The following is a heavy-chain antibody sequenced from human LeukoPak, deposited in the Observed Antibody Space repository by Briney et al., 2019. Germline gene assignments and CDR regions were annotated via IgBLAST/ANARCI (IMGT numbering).Heavy chain of an antibody. J-gene: IGHJ4*02. D-gene: IGHD2-2*01. Sequence: GGSLRLSCAASGFTFSSYWMSWVRQAPGKGLEWVDNIKQDGSEKYYVDSVKGRFTISRDNAKNTLYLQMNSLRAEDTAVYYCARVGDGGYCSSTSCHGGPSFDYWGQGTLVTVSS. CDR3: ARVGDGGYCSSTSCHGGPSFDY. CDR1: GFTFSSYW. V-gene: IGHV3-7*01. CDR2: IKQDGSEK.